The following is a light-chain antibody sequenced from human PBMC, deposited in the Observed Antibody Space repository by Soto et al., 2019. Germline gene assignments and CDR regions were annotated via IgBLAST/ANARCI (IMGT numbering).Light chain of an antibody. Sequence: EIVLTQSPATLSLSSGERATFSCRASQSVGSYLAWYQQKPGQPPRLLIYDASNRATGIPARFSGSGSGTDFTLTISSREPEDVAGYFWQQYGSSPRTFGQGTKVEIK. V-gene: IGKV3-11*01. CDR2: DAS. CDR3: QQYGSSPRT. J-gene: IGKJ1*01. CDR1: QSVGSY.